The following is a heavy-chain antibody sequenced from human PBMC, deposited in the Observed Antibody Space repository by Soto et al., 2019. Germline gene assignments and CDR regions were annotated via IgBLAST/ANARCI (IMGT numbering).Heavy chain of an antibody. CDR2: VHPNSGGT. CDR1: GYTFSVYH. D-gene: IGHD4-4*01. V-gene: IGHV1-2*02. Sequence: QVHLVQSGAEVKKPGASVKVSCKASGYTFSVYHMHWVRQAPGQGLEWMGWVHPNSGGTNYAQSFEGRVTMTRDTSINTAYMELSRLTSDDTAVYYCAKELQRGIDVWVQGTRVTVSS. J-gene: IGHJ6*02. CDR3: AKELQRGIDV.